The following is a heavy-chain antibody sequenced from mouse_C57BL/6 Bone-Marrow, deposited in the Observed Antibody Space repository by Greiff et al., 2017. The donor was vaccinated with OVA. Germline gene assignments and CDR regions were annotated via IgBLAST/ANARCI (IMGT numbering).Heavy chain of an antibody. CDR2: IYTGDGDT. CDR1: GYAFSSYW. Sequence: QVQLQQSGAELVKPGASVKISCKASGYAFSSYWMNWVQQRPGKGLEWIGQIYTGDGDTNYNGKFKGKATLTADKSSSTAYMQLSSLTAEDAAVYFCARLTPDYWGQGTTLTVSS. J-gene: IGHJ2*01. V-gene: IGHV1-80*01. D-gene: IGHD4-1*01. CDR3: ARLTPDY.